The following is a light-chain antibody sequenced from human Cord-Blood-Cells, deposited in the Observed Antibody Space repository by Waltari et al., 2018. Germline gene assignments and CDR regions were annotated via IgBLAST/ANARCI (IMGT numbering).Light chain of an antibody. CDR3: SSYTSSSTWV. CDR2: DVS. CDR1: SSDVGGYNF. J-gene: IGLJ3*02. V-gene: IGLV2-14*03. Sequence: QSALTQPASVSGSPGQSFTISCTGTSSDVGGYNFVSWYQQHPGKAPKIMIYDVSNRPSGVSNRFSGSKSGNTASLTISGLQAEDEADYYCSSYTSSSTWVFGGGTKLTVL.